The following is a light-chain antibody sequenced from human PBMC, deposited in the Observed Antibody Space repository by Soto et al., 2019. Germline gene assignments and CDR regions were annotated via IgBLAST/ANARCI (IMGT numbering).Light chain of an antibody. V-gene: IGLV2-14*03. CDR1: SSDVGGYNY. Sequence: QSVLTQPASVSGSPGQSITISCTGTSSDVGGYNYVSWYQHHPGKAPKLMIYDVTNRPSGVSNRFSGSKSGNTASLPISGLQAEDEADYYCASYTASSPALVFGGGTKVTVL. J-gene: IGLJ3*02. CDR2: DVT. CDR3: ASYTASSPALV.